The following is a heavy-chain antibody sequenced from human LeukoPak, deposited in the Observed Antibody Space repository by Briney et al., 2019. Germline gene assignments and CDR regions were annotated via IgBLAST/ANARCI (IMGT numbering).Heavy chain of an antibody. V-gene: IGHV3-7*01. D-gene: IGHD3-22*01. CDR2: IKQDGSEK. CDR3: ARGRYYYDSSGSY. J-gene: IGHJ4*02. Sequence: PGGSLRLSCAASGFTFSSYAMSWVRQAPGKGLEWVANIKQDGSEKYYVDSVKGRFTISRDNAKNSLYLQMNSLRAEDTAVYYCARGRYYYDSSGSYWGQGTLVTVSS. CDR1: GFTFSSYA.